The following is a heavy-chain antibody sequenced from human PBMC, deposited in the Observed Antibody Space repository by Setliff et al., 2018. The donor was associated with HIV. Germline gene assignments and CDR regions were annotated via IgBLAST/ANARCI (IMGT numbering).Heavy chain of an antibody. D-gene: IGHD2-2*01. J-gene: IGHJ6*03. CDR1: GYTFSDYY. Sequence: ASVKVSCKASGYTFSDYYMHWVRQAPGQGLEWMGTINPSGGSTSYAQKFQGRVTMTRDTSTSTVYMELSSLRSEDKAVYYCARDCSSTSCPGSFNYYYYYYYMDVWGKGTTVTVSS. V-gene: IGHV1-46*03. CDR3: ARDCSSTSCPGSFNYYYYYYYMDV. CDR2: INPSGGST.